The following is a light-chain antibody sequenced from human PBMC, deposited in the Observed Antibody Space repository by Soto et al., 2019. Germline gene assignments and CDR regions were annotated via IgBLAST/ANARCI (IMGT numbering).Light chain of an antibody. CDR3: QQYYSYPWT. Sequence: AIRMTQSPSSFSASTGDRVTITCRASQGISSYLAWYQQKPGKAPKLLIYAASNLQSGVPSRFSGSGSGTDFNLTISCLQSEDFATYYCQQYYSYPWTFGQGTKVEIK. V-gene: IGKV1-8*01. CDR2: AAS. CDR1: QGISSY. J-gene: IGKJ1*01.